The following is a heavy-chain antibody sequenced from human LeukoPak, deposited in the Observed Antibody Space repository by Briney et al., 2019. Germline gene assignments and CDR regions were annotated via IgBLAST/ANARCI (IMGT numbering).Heavy chain of an antibody. CDR3: ARARHYYDSSGFVY. V-gene: IGHV3-74*01. CDR1: GFTFSSYW. D-gene: IGHD3-22*01. Sequence: GGSLRLSCAASGFTFSSYWMHWARQAPGKGLVWVSRINSDGSSTSYADSVKGRFTISRGNAKNSLYLQMNSLRAEDTAVYYCARARHYYDSSGFVYWGQGTLVTVSS. CDR2: INSDGSST. J-gene: IGHJ4*02.